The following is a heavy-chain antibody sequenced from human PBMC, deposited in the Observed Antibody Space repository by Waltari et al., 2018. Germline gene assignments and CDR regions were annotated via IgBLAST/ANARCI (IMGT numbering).Heavy chain of an antibody. CDR1: GGSISRGGYY. V-gene: IGHV4-31*03. Sequence: QVQLQESGPGLVKPSQTLSLTCTVSGGSISRGGYYWSWLRQHPGKGLEWIGYIYDSGRTYTNPSLKSRVTISVDTSKNQFSLKLSSVTAADTAVYYCARRAADYYYYYMDVWGKGTTVTVSS. J-gene: IGHJ6*03. D-gene: IGHD6-25*01. CDR3: ARRAADYYYYYMDV. CDR2: IYDSGRT.